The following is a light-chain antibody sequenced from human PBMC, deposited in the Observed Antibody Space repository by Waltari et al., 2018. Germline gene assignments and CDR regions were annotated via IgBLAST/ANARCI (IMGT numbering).Light chain of an antibody. V-gene: IGLV1-51*01. Sequence: QSVLTQPPSVSAAPGQKVTISCSGSRSNIGNNYVSWYQQLPVTAPKLRTYDNDKRPSGIPDRFSGSKSGTSATLGITGLQTGDEADYYCGTWDSSLSAVVFGGGTKLTVL. CDR2: DND. CDR1: RSNIGNNY. J-gene: IGLJ2*01. CDR3: GTWDSSLSAVV.